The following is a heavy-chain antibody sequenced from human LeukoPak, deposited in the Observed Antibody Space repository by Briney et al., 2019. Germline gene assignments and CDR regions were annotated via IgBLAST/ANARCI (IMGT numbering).Heavy chain of an antibody. Sequence: NPSETLSLTCTVSGGSTSSSSYYWGWIRQPPGKGLEWSGSIYYSGSTYYNPSLKSRVTISVDTSKNQFSLKLSSVTAADTAVYYCASDSDYDSSGYYYDWGQGTLVTVSS. CDR3: ASDSDYDSSGYYYD. V-gene: IGHV4-39*01. CDR2: IYYSGST. D-gene: IGHD3-22*01. CDR1: GGSTSSSSYY. J-gene: IGHJ4*02.